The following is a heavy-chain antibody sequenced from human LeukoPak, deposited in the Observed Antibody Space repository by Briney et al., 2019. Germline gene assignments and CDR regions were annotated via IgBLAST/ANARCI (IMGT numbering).Heavy chain of an antibody. Sequence: PGGSLRPSCAASGFTFSSYAMSWVRQAPGTGLEWVSAISGSGGSTYYADSVKGRFTISRDNSKNTLYRQMHSLRDEGTAVYYCAHLPRGSGSDYWGQGTLVAVSS. V-gene: IGHV3-23*01. J-gene: IGHJ4*02. D-gene: IGHD3-22*01. CDR2: ISGSGGST. CDR3: AHLPRGSGSDY. CDR1: GFTFSSYA.